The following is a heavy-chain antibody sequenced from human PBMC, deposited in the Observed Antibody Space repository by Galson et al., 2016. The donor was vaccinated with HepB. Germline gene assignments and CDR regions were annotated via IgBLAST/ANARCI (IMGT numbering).Heavy chain of an antibody. V-gene: IGHV3-33*01. Sequence: SLRLSCAASGFTFRNYGTHWVRQAPGKGLEWVAAIWYDGNNKYYADSVKGRFTISRDNSKNTLYLQMNILRDEDTAVYYCARVVYGSGSYYRFYDYWGQGTLVTVSS. D-gene: IGHD3-10*01. CDR2: IWYDGNNK. CDR3: ARVVYGSGSYYRFYDY. J-gene: IGHJ4*02. CDR1: GFTFRNYG.